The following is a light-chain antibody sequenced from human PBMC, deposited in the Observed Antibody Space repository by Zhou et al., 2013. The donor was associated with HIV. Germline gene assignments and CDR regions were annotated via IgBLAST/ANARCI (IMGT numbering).Light chain of an antibody. V-gene: IGKV1-39*01. J-gene: IGKJ1*01. Sequence: DIQMTQSPSSLSASVGDRVTITCRASQSIGTYVNWYQQKPGEAPNLLIHAASSLRSGVPSRFSGSRSDADFTLTINSLQPEDLATYYCQQSYTTPWTFGQGTTVEIE. CDR2: AAS. CDR3: QQSYTTPWT. CDR1: QSIGTY.